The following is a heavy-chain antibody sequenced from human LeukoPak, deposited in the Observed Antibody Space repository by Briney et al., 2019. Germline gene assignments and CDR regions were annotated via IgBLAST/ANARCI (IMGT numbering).Heavy chain of an antibody. CDR3: ARGPAAGKLLGY. D-gene: IGHD6-19*01. CDR1: GFTFSSYW. J-gene: IGHJ4*02. Sequence: PGGSLRLSCAASGFTFSSYWMSWVRQAPGKGLELVANIKQDGSEKYYVDSVEGRFTISRDNAKNSLFLQMNSLRAEDTAVYYCARGPAAGKLLGYWGQGALVTVSS. CDR2: IKQDGSEK. V-gene: IGHV3-7*01.